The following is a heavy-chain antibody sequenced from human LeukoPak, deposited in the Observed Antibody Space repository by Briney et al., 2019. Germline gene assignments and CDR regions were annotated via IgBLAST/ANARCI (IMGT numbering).Heavy chain of an antibody. Sequence: ASVKVSCKASGYTFTSYDIYWVRQATGQGLEWMGWMNPDSGNTGYAQKFQGRVTMTRNTSISTAYMELSSLRSEDTAVYYCARGHSSLDAFDIWGQGTMVTVSS. J-gene: IGHJ3*02. V-gene: IGHV1-8*01. CDR2: MNPDSGNT. D-gene: IGHD6-13*01. CDR1: GYTFTSYD. CDR3: ARGHSSLDAFDI.